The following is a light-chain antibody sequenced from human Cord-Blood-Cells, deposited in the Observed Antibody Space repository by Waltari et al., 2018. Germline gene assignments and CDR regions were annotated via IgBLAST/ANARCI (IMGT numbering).Light chain of an antibody. J-gene: IGKJ5*01. CDR3: QQYNNWPLT. CDR2: GAS. V-gene: IGKV3-15*01. CDR1: QRVSIN. Sequence: EIVMTQPPATLSVSPGERATLSCRASQRVSINLAWYQQKPGQSHRLLIYGASTRATGILARFSGSVSGTEFTLTISSLQSEDFAVYYCQQYNNWPLTFGQGTRLEIK.